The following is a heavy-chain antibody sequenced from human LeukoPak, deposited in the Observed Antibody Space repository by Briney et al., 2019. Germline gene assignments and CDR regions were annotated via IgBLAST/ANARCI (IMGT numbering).Heavy chain of an antibody. CDR3: ASVPLTYYDFWSGYHYYYYYMDV. CDR1: GFTFSSYW. Sequence: GGSLRLSCAASGFTFSSYWMSWVRQAPGKGLEWVANIKQDGSEKYYVDSVKGRFTISRDNAKNSLYLQMNSLRAEDTAVYYCASVPLTYYDFWSGYHYYYYYMDVWGKGTTVTVSS. CDR2: IKQDGSEK. J-gene: IGHJ6*03. V-gene: IGHV3-7*03. D-gene: IGHD3-3*01.